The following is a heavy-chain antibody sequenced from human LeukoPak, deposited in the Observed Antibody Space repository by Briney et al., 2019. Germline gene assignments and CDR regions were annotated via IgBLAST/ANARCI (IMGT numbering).Heavy chain of an antibody. D-gene: IGHD6-13*01. Sequence: ASVKVTCNVSGDSIANFYWHWVRQAPGQGLEWMGWINPNSGGTNYAQKFQGRVTMTRDTSINTAYMELSRLRSDDTAVYYCARDLTAAGSHWGQGTLVTVSS. CDR3: ARDLTAAGSH. J-gene: IGHJ4*02. CDR2: INPNSGGT. CDR1: GDSIANFY. V-gene: IGHV1-2*02.